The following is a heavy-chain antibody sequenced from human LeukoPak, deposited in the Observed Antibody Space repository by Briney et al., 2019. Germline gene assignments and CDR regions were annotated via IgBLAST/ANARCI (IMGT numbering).Heavy chain of an antibody. CDR2: ITAFNGNT. J-gene: IGHJ5*02. Sequence: GASVKVSFKGSGYTFTIYGNSWVRQAPGQGIEGMGWITAFNGNTPYAQKLQGRVTITTDTSTTTAYMELRSLRSDDTAVYYCARDDRIIALSWFVPWGEGTLVSVSS. V-gene: IGHV1-18*01. CDR1: GYTFTIYG. D-gene: IGHD3-16*02. CDR3: ARDDRIIALSWFVP.